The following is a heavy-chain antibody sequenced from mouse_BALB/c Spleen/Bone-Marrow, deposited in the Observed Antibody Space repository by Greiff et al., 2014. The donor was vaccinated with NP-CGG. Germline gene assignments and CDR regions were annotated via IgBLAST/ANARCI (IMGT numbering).Heavy chain of an antibody. D-gene: IGHD2-3*01. J-gene: IGHJ4*01. Sequence: VHVKQSGPELVKPGASVKISCKASGYSFTGYFMNWVMQGHGKSLEWIGRINPYNGDTFYNQKFKGKATLTVDKSSSTAHMELRSLASEDSAVYYCARGGLLRAMDYWGQGTSVTVSS. CDR1: GYSFTGYF. CDR2: INPYNGDT. CDR3: ARGGLLRAMDY. V-gene: IGHV1-20*02.